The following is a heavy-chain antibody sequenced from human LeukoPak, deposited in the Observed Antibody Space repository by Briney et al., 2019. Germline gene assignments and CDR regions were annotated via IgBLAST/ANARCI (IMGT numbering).Heavy chain of an antibody. V-gene: IGHV1-46*01. CDR2: INPSGGST. CDR1: GYTFTSYY. D-gene: IGHD3-22*01. J-gene: IGHJ6*03. CDR3: ARDGHYDSSGKYYYYYYMDA. Sequence: ASVKVSCKASGYTFTSYYMHWVRQAPGQGLEWMGIINPSGGSTSYAQKFQGRVTMTRDMSTSTVYMELSSLRSEDTAVYYCARDGHYDSSGKYYYYYYMDAWGKGTTVTVSS.